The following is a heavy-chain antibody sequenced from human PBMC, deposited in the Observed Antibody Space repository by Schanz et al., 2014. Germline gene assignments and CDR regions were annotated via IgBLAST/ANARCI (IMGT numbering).Heavy chain of an antibody. CDR1: GFTLSSYA. CDR3: ARDSGPYYDKSMDV. D-gene: IGHD3-9*01. Sequence: QVQLVESGGGVVQPGRSLRLSCAAYGFTLSSYAMHWVRQAPGKGLEWVAVIWNNGVTKYYADSVRGRFTISRDRFQNTLYLRMSSLRAEDTAVYYCARDSGPYYDKSMDVWGQGTTXAVSS. V-gene: IGHV3-33*08. J-gene: IGHJ6*02. CDR2: IWNNGVTK.